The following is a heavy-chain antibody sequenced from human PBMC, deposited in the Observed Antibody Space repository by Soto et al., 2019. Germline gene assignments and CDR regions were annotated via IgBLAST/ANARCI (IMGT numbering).Heavy chain of an antibody. CDR1: GVTFSIHG. CDR3: ARASPYGEHGMDV. Sequence: GGSLRLSCAGSGVTFSIHGMHWVGQAPGKGLEWVAVIWYDGSNKYYADSVKGRFTISRDNSKNTLYLQMNSLRAEDTAVYYCARASPYGEHGMDVWGQGTTVTVSS. J-gene: IGHJ6*02. CDR2: IWYDGSNK. D-gene: IGHD3-10*01. V-gene: IGHV3-33*08.